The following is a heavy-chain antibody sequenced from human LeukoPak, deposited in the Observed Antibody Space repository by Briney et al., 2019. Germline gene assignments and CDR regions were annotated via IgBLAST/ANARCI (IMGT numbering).Heavy chain of an antibody. Sequence: PSETLSLTCTVSGGSISSYYWSWIRQPAGKGLEWIGRIYTSGSTNYNPSLKSRVTMSADTSKNQFSLELSSVTAADTAVYYCASHNSGSYQPGAFDIWGQGTMVTVSS. CDR2: IYTSGST. CDR1: GGSISSYY. V-gene: IGHV4-4*07. D-gene: IGHD1-26*01. CDR3: ASHNSGSYQPGAFDI. J-gene: IGHJ3*02.